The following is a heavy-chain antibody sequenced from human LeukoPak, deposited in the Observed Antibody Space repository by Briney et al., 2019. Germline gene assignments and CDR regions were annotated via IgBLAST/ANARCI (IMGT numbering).Heavy chain of an antibody. CDR2: ISSSSSTI. CDR1: GFSFSTYS. V-gene: IGHV3-48*04. CDR3: AKDATPAGGQQDDY. D-gene: IGHD6-13*01. Sequence: GGSLRLSCAASGFSFSTYSMNWVRQAPGKGLEWVSYISSSSSTIYYADSVKGRFTISRDNAKNSLYLQMNSLRAEDTAVYYCAKDATPAGGQQDDYWGQGTLVTVSS. J-gene: IGHJ4*02.